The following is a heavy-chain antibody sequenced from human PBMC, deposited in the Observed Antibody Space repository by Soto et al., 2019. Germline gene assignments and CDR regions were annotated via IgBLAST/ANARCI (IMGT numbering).Heavy chain of an antibody. Sequence: GSLLLSCPTSGSTFGDHDMSWLRQAPGKGLEWLGFIRGKAYGGTTEYAASVKGRFAMSRDDSQGIAYLQMNSLKTEDTAVYYCARVGCTSTSCYYLFDFWGQGSLVTVYS. V-gene: IGHV3-49*03. CDR3: ARVGCTSTSCYYLFDF. J-gene: IGHJ4*02. D-gene: IGHD2-2*01. CDR2: IRGKAYGGTT. CDR1: GSTFGDHD.